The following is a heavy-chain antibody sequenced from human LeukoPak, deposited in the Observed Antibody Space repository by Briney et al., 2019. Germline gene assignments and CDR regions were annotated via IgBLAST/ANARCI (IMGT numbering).Heavy chain of an antibody. CDR3: ARGGGEHGDY. Sequence: SETLSLTCTVSGGSISSYYWSWIRQPPGKGLEWIGYIYYSGSTNYNPSLKSRVTISVDTSKNQFSLKLSSVTAADTAVYYCARGGGEHGDYWGQGTLVTVSS. D-gene: IGHD2-21*01. J-gene: IGHJ4*02. V-gene: IGHV4-59*01. CDR2: IYYSGST. CDR1: GGSISSYY.